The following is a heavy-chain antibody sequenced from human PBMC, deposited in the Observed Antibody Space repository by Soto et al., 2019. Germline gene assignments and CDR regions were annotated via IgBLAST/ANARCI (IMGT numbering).Heavy chain of an antibody. CDR3: ARDGGDILTGYYSPNYYGMDV. CDR2: ISAYNGNT. Sequence: QVQLVQSGAEVKKPGASVKVSCKASGYTFTSYGISWVRQAPGQGLEWMGWISAYNGNTNYAQKLQGRVTMTTDTARSTAYRELRSLRSDDTAVDYGARDGGDILTGYYSPNYYGMDVWGQGTTVTVSS. CDR1: GYTFTSYG. D-gene: IGHD3-9*01. J-gene: IGHJ6*02. V-gene: IGHV1-18*01.